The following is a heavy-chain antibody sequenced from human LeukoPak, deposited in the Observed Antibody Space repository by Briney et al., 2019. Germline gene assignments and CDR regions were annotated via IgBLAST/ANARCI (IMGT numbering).Heavy chain of an antibody. CDR1: GFTFSSYW. D-gene: IGHD3-22*01. Sequence: PGGSLRLSCAASGFTFSSYWMSWVRQAPGKGLEWVANIKQDGSEKYYVDSVKGRFTISRDNAKNSLYLQMNSLRAEDTAVYYCAKDPPRYYYDSSGMDWGQGTLVTVSS. CDR2: IKQDGSEK. CDR3: AKDPPRYYYDSSGMD. J-gene: IGHJ4*02. V-gene: IGHV3-7*01.